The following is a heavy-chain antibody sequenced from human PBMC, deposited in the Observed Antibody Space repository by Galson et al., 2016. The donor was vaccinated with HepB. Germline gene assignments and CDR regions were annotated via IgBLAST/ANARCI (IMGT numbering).Heavy chain of an antibody. Sequence: SLRLSCAASGFTFKDYYMTWIRQAPGKGLEWVSYISPSGDTIYYGDSVKGRFTISRDNARNSLYLQMNSLRAEDTAVYFCARDAYPFPWGQGILVTVSS. CDR1: GFTFKDYY. V-gene: IGHV3-11*01. J-gene: IGHJ5*02. CDR2: ISPSGDTI. CDR3: ARDAYPFP.